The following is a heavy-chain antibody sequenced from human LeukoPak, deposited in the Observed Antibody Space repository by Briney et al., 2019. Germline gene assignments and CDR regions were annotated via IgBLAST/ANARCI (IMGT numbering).Heavy chain of an antibody. J-gene: IGHJ3*02. CDR3: ARVLTARSGGYDAFDI. CDR2: IDTAGDT. Sequence: GGSLRLSCAASGFTFSNYDMHWVRQGTGNGLEWASGIDTAGDTYYPGSVKGRFTISRENAKNSLYLQMNSLRAGDTAVYYCARVLTARSGGYDAFDIWGQGTMVTVSS. V-gene: IGHV3-13*01. CDR1: GFTFSNYD. D-gene: IGHD6-25*01.